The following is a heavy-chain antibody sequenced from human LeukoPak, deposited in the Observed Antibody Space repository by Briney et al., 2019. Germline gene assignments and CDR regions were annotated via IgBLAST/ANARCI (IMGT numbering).Heavy chain of an antibody. D-gene: IGHD6-13*01. Sequence: GGSLRLSCAVSGFTFSSYAMSWVRQAPEKGLEWVSAIDSGGSYTWYDDSVKGRFTISRDNSKNTLYLQMNSLRAEDTAVYYCAKGSAGGRPYYFDYWGQGTLVPVSS. CDR3: AKGSAGGRPYYFDY. V-gene: IGHV3-23*05. CDR2: IDSGGSYT. J-gene: IGHJ4*02. CDR1: GFTFSSYA.